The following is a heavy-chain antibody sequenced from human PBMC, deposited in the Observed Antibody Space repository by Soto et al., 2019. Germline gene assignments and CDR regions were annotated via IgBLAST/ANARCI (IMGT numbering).Heavy chain of an antibody. CDR3: ARDTHYYGMDV. V-gene: IGHV3-48*01. J-gene: IGHJ6*02. CDR2: ISSSSSTI. CDR1: GFTFSSYS. Sequence: GGSLRLSCAASGFTFSSYSMNWVRQAPGKGLEWVSYISSSSSTIYYADSVKGRFTISRDNAKNSLYLQMNSLRAEDTAVYYCARDTHYYGMDVWGQGTTVTVSS.